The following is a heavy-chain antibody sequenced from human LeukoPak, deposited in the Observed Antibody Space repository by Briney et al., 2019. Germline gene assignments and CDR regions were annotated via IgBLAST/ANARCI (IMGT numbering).Heavy chain of an antibody. CDR3: ARGYGDNSGAFDI. Sequence: SQTLSLICTVSGGSIIVAAYSWSWIRQPPGKGLEWVGYIYHTGRTYSNPSLKSRVTVSVDRSKNQFSLKLSSVTAADTAVYYCARGYGDNSGAFDIWGQGIMVTVSS. CDR2: IYHTGRT. CDR1: GGSIIVAAYS. V-gene: IGHV4-30-2*01. J-gene: IGHJ3*02. D-gene: IGHD4-23*01.